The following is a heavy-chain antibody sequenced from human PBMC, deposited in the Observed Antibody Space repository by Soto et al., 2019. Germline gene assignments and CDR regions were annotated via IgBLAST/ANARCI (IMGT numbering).Heavy chain of an antibody. J-gene: IGHJ3*02. Sequence: GGSLRLSCAASGFTVSSNYMSWVRQAPGKGLEWVSVIYSGGSTYYADSVKGRFTISRDNSKNTLYLQMNSLRAEDTAVYYCARDRGPDYYSSGWYAFDIWGQGTMVTVSS. CDR2: IYSGGST. CDR1: GFTVSSNY. V-gene: IGHV3-66*01. D-gene: IGHD6-19*01. CDR3: ARDRGPDYYSSGWYAFDI.